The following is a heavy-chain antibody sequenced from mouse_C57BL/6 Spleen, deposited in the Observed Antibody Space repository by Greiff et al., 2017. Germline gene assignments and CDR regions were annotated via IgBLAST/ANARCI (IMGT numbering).Heavy chain of an antibody. Sequence: VQLQQSGAELVKPGASVKISCKASGYAFSTYWMNWVKQRPGKGLEWIGQIYPGDGDTNYNGKFKGKATLTADKSSSTAYMPLSSLTSEDSAVYFCARLDLDYGSSYDYAMDYWGQGTSVTVSS. CDR3: ARLDLDYGSSYDYAMDY. CDR2: IYPGDGDT. V-gene: IGHV1-80*01. D-gene: IGHD1-1*01. J-gene: IGHJ4*01. CDR1: GYAFSTYW.